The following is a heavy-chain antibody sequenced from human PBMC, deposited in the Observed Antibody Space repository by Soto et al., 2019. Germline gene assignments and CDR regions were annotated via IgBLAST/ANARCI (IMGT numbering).Heavy chain of an antibody. V-gene: IGHV1-2*02. D-gene: IGHD2-8*01. CDR1: GYTFTAHY. CDR2: INPNSGGT. Sequence: ASVKVSCKASGYTFTAHYMHWVRQAPGQGLEWMGWINPNSGGTFYAQKFQGRVFVTRDTSISTAYMELTSLTSDDTAVYYCARRNGVASYMANHNWFDPWGQGTLVTVSS. J-gene: IGHJ5*02. CDR3: ARRNGVASYMANHNWFDP.